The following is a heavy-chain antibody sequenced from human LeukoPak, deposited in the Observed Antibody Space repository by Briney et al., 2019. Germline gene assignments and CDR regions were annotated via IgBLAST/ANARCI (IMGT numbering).Heavy chain of an antibody. CDR2: ISYDGSNK. J-gene: IGHJ6*04. Sequence: PGRSLRLSCAASGFTFSSYAMPWVRQAPGKGLEWVAVISYDGSNKYYADSVKGRFTLSRDNSKNTLYLQMNSLRAEDTAVYYCARGRVAVAKHYYYYYGMDVWGKGTTVTVSS. D-gene: IGHD6-19*01. V-gene: IGHV3-30*04. CDR3: ARGRVAVAKHYYYYYGMDV. CDR1: GFTFSSYA.